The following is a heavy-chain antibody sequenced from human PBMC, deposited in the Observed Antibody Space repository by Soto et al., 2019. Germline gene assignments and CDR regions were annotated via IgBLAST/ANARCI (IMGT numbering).Heavy chain of an antibody. CDR1: GGSINSRNW. D-gene: IGHD3-10*01. CDR3: ARDGPTGSGSYWDYFDL. Sequence: QVQLRESGPRLVKPSGTLSLSCAVSGGSINSRNWWTWVRQPPGKSLEWIGEIDHSGSTKYNPALKSRVTISIERSRNQFSLNLTSVHAADPAVYYGARDGPTGSGSYWDYFDLWGQGTLVTVSS. J-gene: IGHJ4*02. CDR2: IDHSGST. V-gene: IGHV4-4*02.